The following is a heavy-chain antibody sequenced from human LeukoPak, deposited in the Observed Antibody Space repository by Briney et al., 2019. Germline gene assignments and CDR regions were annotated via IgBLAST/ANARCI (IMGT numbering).Heavy chain of an antibody. Sequence: SETLSLTCTVSGGSISSYYWSWIRQPPGKGLEWIGSIYYSGSTYYNPSLKSRVTISVDTSKNQFSLRLSSVTAADTAVYYCARTRYYYNSRSYGAPYYFDYWGQGTLVTVSS. CDR1: GGSISSYY. D-gene: IGHD3-10*01. CDR3: ARTRYYYNSRSYGAPYYFDY. V-gene: IGHV4-59*05. J-gene: IGHJ4*02. CDR2: IYYSGST.